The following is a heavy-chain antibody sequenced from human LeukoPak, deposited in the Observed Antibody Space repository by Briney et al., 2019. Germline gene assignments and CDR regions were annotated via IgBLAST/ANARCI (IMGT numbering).Heavy chain of an antibody. J-gene: IGHJ5*02. CDR3: ARGGALRFLEWLSLYWFDP. Sequence: PSETLSLTCAVYGGSFSGYYWSWIRQPPGKGLEWIGEINHSGSTNYNPSLKSRVTISVDTSKNQFSLKLSSVTAADTAVYYCARGGALRFLEWLSLYWFDPWGQGTLVTVSS. CDR2: INHSGST. CDR1: GGSFSGYY. D-gene: IGHD3-3*01. V-gene: IGHV4-34*01.